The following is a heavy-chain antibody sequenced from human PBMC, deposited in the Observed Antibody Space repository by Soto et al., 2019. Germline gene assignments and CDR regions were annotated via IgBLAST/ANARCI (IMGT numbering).Heavy chain of an antibody. D-gene: IGHD2-21*01. CDR3: ARLRIATNNYKWFDP. CDR2: IYVTGAV. J-gene: IGHJ5*02. CDR1: GAALNSGNYY. Sequence: NLSLTCSVSGAALNSGNYYWSWIRQVPGKGLEWIGHIYVTGAVDYNPSLRDRITISQDTSERQFSLNLRLVTAADTAVYYCARLRIATNNYKWFDPWGQCTRVTVS. V-gene: IGHV4-31*03.